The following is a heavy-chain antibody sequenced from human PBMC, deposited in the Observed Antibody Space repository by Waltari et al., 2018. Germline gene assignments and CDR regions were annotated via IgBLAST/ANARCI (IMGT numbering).Heavy chain of an antibody. V-gene: IGHV4-30-4*01. CDR3: ARSPFVVVVAAIHWFDP. CDR2: IYYSGSN. D-gene: IGHD2-15*01. Sequence: QVQLQESGPGLVKPSQTLSLTCTVSGCSISRGAYYWSWIRQPPGKGLEWSGYIYYSGSNYYKPSLKSRVTISVDTSKNQFSLKLSSVTAADTAVYYCARSPFVVVVAAIHWFDPWGQGTLVTVSS. J-gene: IGHJ5*02. CDR1: GCSISRGAYY.